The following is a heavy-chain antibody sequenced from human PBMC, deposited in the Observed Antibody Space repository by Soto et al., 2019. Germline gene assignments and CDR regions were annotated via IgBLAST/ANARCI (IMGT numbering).Heavy chain of an antibody. V-gene: IGHV5-51*01. D-gene: IGHD3-3*01. Sequence: GESLKISCKGSGYSFTSYWIGWVRQMPGKGLEWMGIIYPGDSDTRYSPSFQGQVTISADKSISTAYLQWSSLKASDTAMYYCASLNYDCWSGYESYYFDYWGQGTLVTVSS. CDR3: ASLNYDCWSGYESYYFDY. J-gene: IGHJ4*02. CDR2: IYPGDSDT. CDR1: GYSFTSYW.